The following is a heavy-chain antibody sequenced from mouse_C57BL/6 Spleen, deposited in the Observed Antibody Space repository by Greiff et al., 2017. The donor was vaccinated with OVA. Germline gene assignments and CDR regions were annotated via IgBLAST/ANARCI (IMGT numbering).Heavy chain of an antibody. CDR1: GYTFTSYW. J-gene: IGHJ2*01. V-gene: IGHV1-64*01. CDR3: ATPYYYGSSYGNYFDY. D-gene: IGHD1-1*01. CDR2: IHPNSGST. Sequence: VQLQQPGAELVKPGASVKLSCKASGYTFTSYWMHWVKQRPGQGLEWIGMIHPNSGSTNYNEKFKSKATLTVDKSCRTAYMQRSSLTSEDSAVYYCATPYYYGSSYGNYFDYWGQGTTLTVSS.